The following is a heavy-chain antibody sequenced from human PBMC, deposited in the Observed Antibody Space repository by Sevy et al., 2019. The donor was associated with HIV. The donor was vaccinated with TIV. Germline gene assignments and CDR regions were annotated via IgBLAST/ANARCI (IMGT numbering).Heavy chain of an antibody. CDR1: GFTFSSYA. D-gene: IGHD3-16*02. CDR2: ISYDGSNK. J-gene: IGHJ4*02. V-gene: IGHV3-30-3*01. Sequence: GGSLRLSCAASGFTFSSYAMHWVRQAPGKGLEWVAVISYDGSNKYYADSVKGRFTISRDNSKNTLYLQMNSLRAEDTAVYYCASDGRGDYVWGSYRPYYFDYWGQGTLVTVSS. CDR3: ASDGRGDYVWGSYRPYYFDY.